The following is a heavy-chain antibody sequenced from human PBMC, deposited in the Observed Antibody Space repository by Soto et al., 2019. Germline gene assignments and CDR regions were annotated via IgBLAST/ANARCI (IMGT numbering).Heavy chain of an antibody. J-gene: IGHJ4*02. CDR1: GFTFSSYA. Sequence: EVQLLESGGILVHPGGSLRLSCAASGFTFSSYAMTWVRQAPGKGLEWVSAISGGGDSIYYADSVKGRFTISRDQSKKTLYLQMPSLRAEDTAVYFCAKERDNGADRYYFDYWGQGTLVTVSS. CDR3: AKERDNGADRYYFDY. CDR2: ISGGGDSI. D-gene: IGHD2-8*01. V-gene: IGHV3-23*01.